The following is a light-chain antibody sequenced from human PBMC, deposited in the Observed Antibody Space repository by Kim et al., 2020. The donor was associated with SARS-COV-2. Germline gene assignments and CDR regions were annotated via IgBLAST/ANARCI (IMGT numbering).Light chain of an antibody. CDR1: VLAKKY. CDR2: KDS. V-gene: IGLV3-27*01. Sequence: SYELTQPSSVSVSPGQTARITCSGDVLAKKYARWFQQKPGQAPVLVIYKDSERPSGISERFSGSSSGTTVTLTISGAQVEDEADYYCYSAADNNSWVFGGGTKLTVL. CDR3: YSAADNNSWV. J-gene: IGLJ3*02.